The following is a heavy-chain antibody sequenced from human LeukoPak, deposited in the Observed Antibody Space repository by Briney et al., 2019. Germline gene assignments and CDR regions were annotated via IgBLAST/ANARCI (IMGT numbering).Heavy chain of an antibody. CDR3: ARQGYSYGYYFDY. D-gene: IGHD5-18*01. V-gene: IGHV4-39*01. J-gene: IGHJ4*02. Sequence: SETLSLTCTVSGGSISSYYWGWIRQPPGKGLEWIGSIYYSGSTYYNPSLKSRVTISVDTSKNQFSLKLSSVTAAGTAVYYCARQGYSYGYYFDYWGQGTLVTVSS. CDR1: GGSISSYY. CDR2: IYYSGST.